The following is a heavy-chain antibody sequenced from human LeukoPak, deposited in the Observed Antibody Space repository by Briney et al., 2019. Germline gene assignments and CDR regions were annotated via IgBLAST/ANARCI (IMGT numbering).Heavy chain of an antibody. CDR1: GASISSSNYY. V-gene: IGHV4-39*01. CDR2: IYSSGNT. CDR3: AKSNGYGLIDY. D-gene: IGHD5-12*01. J-gene: IGHJ4*02. Sequence: ASETLSLTCAVSGASISSSNYYWGWVRQSPGKGLEWIGNIYSSGNTYYNASLKSRVTMYIDTSKNQFSLKLSSVTAADTAMYYCAKSNGYGLIDYWGQGPLVTVSS.